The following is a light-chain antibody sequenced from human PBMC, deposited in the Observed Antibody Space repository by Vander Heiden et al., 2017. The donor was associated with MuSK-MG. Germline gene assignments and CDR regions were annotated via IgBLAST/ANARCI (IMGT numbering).Light chain of an antibody. J-gene: IGKJ4*01. Sequence: DIQMTQSPSSLSASVGDRVTITCRASQSISSYLNWYQHKAGKAPKLLISAASSLQSGVPSSFSGSGSGTDFTLTISSLQPEDFATYYCQQSDSTPLTFGGGTKVEIK. CDR3: QQSDSTPLT. CDR2: AAS. CDR1: QSISSY. V-gene: IGKV1-39*01.